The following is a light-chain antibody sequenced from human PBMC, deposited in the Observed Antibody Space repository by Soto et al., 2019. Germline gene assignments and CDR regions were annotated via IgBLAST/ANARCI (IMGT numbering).Light chain of an antibody. CDR1: QSVSSSY. J-gene: IGKJ4*01. V-gene: IGKV3-20*01. CDR3: QSYTTSPPWLT. Sequence: EIVLTQSPGTLSLSPGERATLSCRASQSVSSSYLGWYQQKPGQAPRLLIYGASNRATGIPDRFRGSGSGTDFTLTISRLEPEDFAVYYCQSYTTSPPWLTFGGGTKVEI. CDR2: GAS.